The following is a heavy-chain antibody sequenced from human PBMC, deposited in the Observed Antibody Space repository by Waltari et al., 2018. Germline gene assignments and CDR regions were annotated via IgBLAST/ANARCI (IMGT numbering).Heavy chain of an antibody. D-gene: IGHD3-22*01. CDR3: VRGPDRAKQGY. CDR2: IHPGGGT. CDR1: GGSSSCDY. Sequence: QVLPQQWGAGLLKPSETLSLTCVVYGGSSSCDYWNWIRQPPGTGLGGIGEIHPGGGTDYNPSVRSRGTIPVETPKNQFSLRVTSVTAADTAVYYCVRGPDRAKQGYWGQGTLVSVSS. V-gene: IGHV4-34*01. J-gene: IGHJ4*02.